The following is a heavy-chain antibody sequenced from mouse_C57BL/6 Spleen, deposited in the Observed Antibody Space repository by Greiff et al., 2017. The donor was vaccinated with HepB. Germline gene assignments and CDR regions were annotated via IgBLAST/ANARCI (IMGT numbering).Heavy chain of an antibody. J-gene: IGHJ1*03. CDR1: GFSLTSYG. CDR2: IWSGGST. Sequence: QVQLKESGPGLVQPSQSLSITCTVSGFSLTSYGVHWVRQSPGKGLEWLGVIWSGGSTDYNAAFISRLSISKDNSKSQVFFKMNSLQADDTAIYYCASLGGSHPHYSYFDVWGTGTTVTVSS. CDR3: ASLGGSHPHYSYFDV. V-gene: IGHV2-2*01. D-gene: IGHD1-1*02.